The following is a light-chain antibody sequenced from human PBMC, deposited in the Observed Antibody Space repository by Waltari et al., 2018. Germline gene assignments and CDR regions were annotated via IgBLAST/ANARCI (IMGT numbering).Light chain of an antibody. Sequence: DIAMTQSPLSLPVTPGEPASISCRSSQSLLHSSGYNYLGWYLQKPGQSPQVLIYLGSNRASGVPDRFSGSGSGTDFTLKISRVEAEDVGVYYCHQYYTTPRTFGQGTKVEIK. CDR1: QSLLHSSGYNY. CDR3: HQYYTTPRT. J-gene: IGKJ1*01. V-gene: IGKV2-28*01. CDR2: LGS.